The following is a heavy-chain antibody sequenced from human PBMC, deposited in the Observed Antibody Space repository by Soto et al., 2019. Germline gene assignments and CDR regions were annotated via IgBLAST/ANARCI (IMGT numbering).Heavy chain of an antibody. Sequence: GGSLRLSCSASGFTFSSYNMNWVRQAPGNGLEYLSAISSSGGSTYYADSVKGRFTISRDNSKNTLYLQMSSLRAEDTAVYYCVKPIDYWGPGTLVTVSS. CDR2: ISSSGGST. CDR1: GFTFSSYN. CDR3: VKPIDY. J-gene: IGHJ4*02. V-gene: IGHV3-64D*06.